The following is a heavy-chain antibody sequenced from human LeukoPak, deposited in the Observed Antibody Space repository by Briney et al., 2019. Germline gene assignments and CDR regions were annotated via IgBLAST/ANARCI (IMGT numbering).Heavy chain of an antibody. Sequence: SETLSLTCAVYGGSFSGYYWSWIRQPPGKGLEWIGEINHSGSTNYNPSLKSRVTISVDTSKNQFSLKLSPVTAADTAVYYCARAPYYDILTGYYAHYYYYDMDVWGQGTTVTVSS. V-gene: IGHV4-34*01. CDR1: GGSFSGYY. J-gene: IGHJ6*02. CDR3: ARAPYYDILTGYYAHYYYYDMDV. CDR2: INHSGST. D-gene: IGHD3-9*01.